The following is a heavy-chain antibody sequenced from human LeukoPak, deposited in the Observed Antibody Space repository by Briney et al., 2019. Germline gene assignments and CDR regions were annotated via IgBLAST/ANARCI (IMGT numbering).Heavy chain of an antibody. J-gene: IGHJ6*02. CDR3: ARGGLVTYYDYVWGSYRYPNYYYYGMDV. Sequence: SVKVSCKASGGTFSSYAISWVRQAPGQGLEWMGGIIPIFGTANYAQKFQGRVTITADESTSTAYIELSSLRSEDTAVYYCARGGLVTYYDYVWGSYRYPNYYYYGMDVWGQGTTVTVSS. D-gene: IGHD3-16*02. CDR2: IIPIFGTA. V-gene: IGHV1-69*13. CDR1: GGTFSSYA.